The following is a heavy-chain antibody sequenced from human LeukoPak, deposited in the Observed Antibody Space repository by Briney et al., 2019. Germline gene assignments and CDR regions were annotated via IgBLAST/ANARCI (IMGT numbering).Heavy chain of an antibody. V-gene: IGHV3-53*01. CDR3: ARESSSSRDRAKFDC. Sequence: PGGSLRLACAASGFTVSSYYMTWVRQAPGKGLEWVSVIVSGGSTYYEDSVKGRFTISSDNSNNTLYLQMSSLRAEDTALYYCARESSSSRDRAKFDCWGQGTLVTVSS. CDR1: GFTVSSYY. D-gene: IGHD6-6*01. CDR2: IVSGGST. J-gene: IGHJ4*02.